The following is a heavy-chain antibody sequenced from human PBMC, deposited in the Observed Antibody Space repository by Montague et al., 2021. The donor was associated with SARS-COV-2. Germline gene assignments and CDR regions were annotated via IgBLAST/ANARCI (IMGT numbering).Heavy chain of an antibody. CDR3: ARGKSYYGILTGYYRVSWFDP. Sequence: TLSLTCAVSGGSISSGGYSWSWIRQPPGKGLEWIGYMYHSGSTYYKLSLKSRVTISVDRSKNQVSLKLPSVTAADTAVYYCARGKSYYGILTGYYRVSWFDPWGQGTLVTVSS. D-gene: IGHD3-9*01. CDR1: GGSISSGGYS. V-gene: IGHV4-30-2*01. J-gene: IGHJ5*02. CDR2: MYHSGST.